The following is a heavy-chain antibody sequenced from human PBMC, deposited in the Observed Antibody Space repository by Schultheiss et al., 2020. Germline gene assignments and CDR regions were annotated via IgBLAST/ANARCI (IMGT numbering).Heavy chain of an antibody. V-gene: IGHV1-2*06. CDR1: GYTFTGYY. CDR3: ARCSESIVVVPAAINVWFDP. Sequence: SVKVSCKASGYTFTGYYMHWVRQAPGQGLEWMGRINPNSGGTNYAQKFQGRVTMTRDTSTSTVYMELSSLRSEDTAVYYCARCSESIVVVPAAINVWFDPWGQGTLVTVSS. D-gene: IGHD2-2*01. CDR2: INPNSGGT. J-gene: IGHJ5*02.